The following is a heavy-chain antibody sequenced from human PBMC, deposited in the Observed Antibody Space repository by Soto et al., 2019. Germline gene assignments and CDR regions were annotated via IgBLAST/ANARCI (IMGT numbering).Heavy chain of an antibody. CDR1: GDSVSSNSAA. V-gene: IGHV6-1*01. Sequence: SQTLSLTCAISGDSVSSNSAAWNWIRQSPSRGLEWLGRTYYRSKWYNDYAVSVKSRITINPDTSKNQFSLQLNSVTPEDTAVYYCARVSWVYSYGSYYYGMDVWGQGTTVTVSS. J-gene: IGHJ6*02. CDR2: TYYRSKWYN. CDR3: ARVSWVYSYGSYYYGMDV. D-gene: IGHD5-18*01.